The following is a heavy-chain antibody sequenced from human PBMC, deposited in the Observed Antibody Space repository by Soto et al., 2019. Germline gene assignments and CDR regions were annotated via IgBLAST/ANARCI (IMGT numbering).Heavy chain of an antibody. Sequence: SETLSLTCTVSGGSISSHYWTWIRQPAGKGLEWIGRIYTSGTTNYNPSLTSRVTMSVDTSKNQFSLNLTSVTAADTAVYYCARDRGQLWPLDYWGQGTLVTVS. CDR2: IYTSGTT. CDR3: ARDRGQLWPLDY. V-gene: IGHV4-4*07. CDR1: GGSISSHY. J-gene: IGHJ4*02. D-gene: IGHD5-18*01.